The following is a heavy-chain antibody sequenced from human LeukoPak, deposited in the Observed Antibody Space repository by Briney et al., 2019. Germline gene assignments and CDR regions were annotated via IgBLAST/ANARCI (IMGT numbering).Heavy chain of an antibody. V-gene: IGHV4-39*02. CDR1: GGSISSSSYY. CDR3: AREEPIVTFGIGRSAHNWFDP. D-gene: IGHD2-21*01. CDR2: IYYSGST. Sequence: SETLSLTCTVSGGSISSSSYYWGWIRQPPGKGLEWIGSIYYSGSTYYNPSLKSRVTISVDTSKNQFSLKLSSVTAADTAIYYCAREEPIVTFGIGRSAHNWFDPWGQGTLVTVSS. J-gene: IGHJ5*02.